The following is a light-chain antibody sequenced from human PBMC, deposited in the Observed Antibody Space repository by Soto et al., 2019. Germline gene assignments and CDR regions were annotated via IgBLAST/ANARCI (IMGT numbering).Light chain of an antibody. V-gene: IGLV2-11*01. J-gene: IGLJ1*01. CDR2: DVS. CDR1: SSDVGGYNY. CDR3: CLYAGRFSYV. Sequence: QSVLTQPRSVSGYPGQSVTISCTGTSSDVGGYNYVSWYQQHPGKAPKLMIYDVSKRPSGVPDRFSGSKSGNTASLTISGLHAEDEAEYYWCLYAGRFSYVFGTGTKLTVL.